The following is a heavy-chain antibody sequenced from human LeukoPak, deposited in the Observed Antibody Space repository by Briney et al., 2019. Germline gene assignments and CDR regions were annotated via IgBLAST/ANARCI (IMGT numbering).Heavy chain of an antibody. D-gene: IGHD3-16*02. Sequence: PGGSLRLSCTASGFTFGDYAMSWFRQAPGKGLEWVGFIRSKAYGGTTEYAASVKGRFTISRDDSKSIAYLQMNSLKTKDTAVYYCTREGYDYVWGSYRYLLLLWKTPFDYWGQGTLVTVSS. CDR1: GFTFGDYA. J-gene: IGHJ4*02. V-gene: IGHV3-49*03. CDR3: TREGYDYVWGSYRYLLLLWKTPFDY. CDR2: IRSKAYGGTT.